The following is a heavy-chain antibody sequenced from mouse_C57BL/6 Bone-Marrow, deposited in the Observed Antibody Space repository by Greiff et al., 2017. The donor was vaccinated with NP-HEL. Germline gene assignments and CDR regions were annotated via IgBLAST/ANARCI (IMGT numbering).Heavy chain of an antibody. CDR3: ARFSPVITTVEYYFDY. J-gene: IGHJ2*01. V-gene: IGHV1-81*01. Sequence: QVQLQQSGAELARPGASVKLSCKASGYTFTSYGISWVQQRTGQGLEWIGEIYPRSGNTYYNEKFKGKATLTADKSSSTAYMELRSLTSEDSAVYYCARFSPVITTVEYYFDYWGQGTTLTVSS. D-gene: IGHD1-1*01. CDR1: GYTFTSYG. CDR2: IYPRSGNT.